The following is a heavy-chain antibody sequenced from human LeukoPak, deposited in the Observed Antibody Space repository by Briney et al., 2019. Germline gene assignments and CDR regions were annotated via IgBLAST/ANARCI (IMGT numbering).Heavy chain of an antibody. CDR2: INHSGST. CDR3: ARGGVDWTFDY. D-gene: IGHD3-9*01. J-gene: IGHJ4*02. Sequence: SETLSLTCAVYGGSFSGYYWSWIRQPPGKGLEWIGEINHSGSTNYNPSLKSRVTMSVDTSKNQFSLKLSSVTAADTAVYYCARGGVDWTFDYWGQGTLVTVSS. V-gene: IGHV4-34*01. CDR1: GGSFSGYY.